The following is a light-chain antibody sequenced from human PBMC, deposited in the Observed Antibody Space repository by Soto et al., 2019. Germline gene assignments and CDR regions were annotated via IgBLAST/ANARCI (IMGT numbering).Light chain of an antibody. V-gene: IGLV2-11*01. CDR3: CSYAGSYPSAYI. CDR2: DVY. J-gene: IGLJ1*01. Sequence: QSVLTQPRSVSGSPGQSVTVSCTGTSSDVGAYNYVTWYQQYLGKAPKLMIYDVYKRPSGVPDRFSGSKSGNTASLTISGLQAEDEADYYCCSYAGSYPSAYIFGSGTKVTVL. CDR1: SSDVGAYNY.